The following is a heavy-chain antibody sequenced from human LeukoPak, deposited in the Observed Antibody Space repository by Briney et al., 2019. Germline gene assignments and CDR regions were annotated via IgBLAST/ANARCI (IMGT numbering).Heavy chain of an antibody. J-gene: IGHJ4*02. Sequence: QPGGSLRLSCAGSGFTFSDFWMTWVRQTPGKGLEWVANIKEDGTEKNLVDSVKGRFTISRDNSKNTLYLQMNSLRAEDTAVYYCAKIQVDSTVDYWGQGTLVTVSS. D-gene: IGHD6-13*01. CDR1: GFTFSDFW. CDR3: AKIQVDSTVDY. V-gene: IGHV3-7*01. CDR2: IKEDGTEK.